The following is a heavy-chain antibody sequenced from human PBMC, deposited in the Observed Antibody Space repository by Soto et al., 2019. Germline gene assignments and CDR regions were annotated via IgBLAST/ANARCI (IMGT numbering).Heavy chain of an antibody. J-gene: IGHJ4*02. V-gene: IGHV6-1*01. CDR3: ARREQYSGRIFDY. CDR2: TYYSSKWYN. Sequence: QVQLQQSGPGLVKPSQTLSVTCGISGDSVSSNSAAWNWLRQSPSRGLEWLGRTYYSSKWYNDYAVSVESRITINPDTSKFHFSLQLNFVTPEDTAVYFCARREQYSGRIFDYWGQGTLVTVSS. CDR1: GDSVSSNSAA. D-gene: IGHD1-26*01.